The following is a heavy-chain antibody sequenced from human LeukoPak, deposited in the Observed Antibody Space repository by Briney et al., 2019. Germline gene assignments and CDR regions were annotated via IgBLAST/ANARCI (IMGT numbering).Heavy chain of an antibody. CDR2: IRSKANSYVT. CDR1: GLSFSGSA. CDR3: TRHSDKYCSGAGCYVYNFYGMDV. V-gene: IGHV3-73*01. Sequence: PGGSLKLSCAASGLSFSGSAMHWVRQASGRGLEWLGRIRSKANSYVTAYAASVNGRFIISRDDSRNTAYLQMNSLQTEDTAVYYCTRHSDKYCSGAGCYVYNFYGMDVWGQGTTVIVSS. J-gene: IGHJ6*02. D-gene: IGHD2-15*01.